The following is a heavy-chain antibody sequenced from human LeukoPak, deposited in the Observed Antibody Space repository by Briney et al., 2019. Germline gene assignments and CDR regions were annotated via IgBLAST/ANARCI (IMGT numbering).Heavy chain of an antibody. CDR3: ASARMIHPRYGSGSYGN. J-gene: IGHJ4*02. V-gene: IGHV4-31*03. D-gene: IGHD3-10*01. CDR1: GGSISSGGYY. CDR2: IYYSGST. Sequence: SETLSLTCTVSGGSISSGGYYWSWIRQHPGEGLEWIGYIYYSGSTYYNPSLKSRVTISVDTSKNQFSLKLSSVTAADTAVYYCASARMIHPRYGSGSYGNWGQGTLVTVSS.